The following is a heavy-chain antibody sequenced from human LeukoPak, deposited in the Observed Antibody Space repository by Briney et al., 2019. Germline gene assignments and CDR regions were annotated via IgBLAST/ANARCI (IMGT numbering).Heavy chain of an antibody. CDR3: AKAPLYYYYGMDV. V-gene: IGHV3-23*01. J-gene: IGHJ6*02. CDR1: GFTSDNYA. Sequence: PGGSLRLSCATSGFTSDNYAMSWVRQAPGKGLEWVSAISGSGGSTYYADSVKGRFTISRDNSKNTLYLQMNSLRAEDTAVYYCAKAPLYYYYGMDVWGQGTTVTVSS. CDR2: ISGSGGST.